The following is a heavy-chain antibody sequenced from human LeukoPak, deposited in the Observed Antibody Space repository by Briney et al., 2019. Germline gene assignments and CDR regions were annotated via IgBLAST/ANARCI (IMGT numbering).Heavy chain of an antibody. V-gene: IGHV3-7*01. CDR1: GGSFSGYY. CDR2: IKQDGSEK. J-gene: IGHJ4*02. CDR3: ARVRRPYYFDY. Sequence: ETLSLTCAVYGGSFSGYYWSWIRQAPGKGLEWVANIKQDGSEKYYVDSVKGRFTISRDNAQNSLYLQMDSLRAEDTAVYYCARVRRPYYFDYWGQGTLVTVSS.